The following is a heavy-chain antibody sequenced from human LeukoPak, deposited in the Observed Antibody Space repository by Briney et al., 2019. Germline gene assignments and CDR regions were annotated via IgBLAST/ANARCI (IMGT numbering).Heavy chain of an antibody. CDR3: ARRHYYNSPLGSDWYFDL. CDR2: IYYSGST. Sequence: PSETLSLTCTVSGGSISSYYWSWIRQPPGKGLEWIGYIYYSGSTNYNPSLKSRVTISVDTSKNQFSLKLSSVTAADTAVYYCARRHYYNSPLGSDWYFDLWGRGTLVTVSS. D-gene: IGHD3-22*01. J-gene: IGHJ2*01. V-gene: IGHV4-59*12. CDR1: GGSISSYY.